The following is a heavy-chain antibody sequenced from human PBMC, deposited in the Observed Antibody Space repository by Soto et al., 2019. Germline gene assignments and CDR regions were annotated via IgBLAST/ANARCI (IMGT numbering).Heavy chain of an antibody. J-gene: IGHJ4*02. CDR3: ARDPTGGYFHYDY. Sequence: PGGSLRLSCAASGFSLREYGMHWVRQAPGKGLEYVAAVSDDGSEQYYADSVRGRFTISRDNSKNTVYLQLDSLTTGDTAVYYCARDPTGGYFHYDYWGQGALVTVSS. D-gene: IGHD1-26*01. V-gene: IGHV3-30*17. CDR2: VSDDGSEQ. CDR1: GFSLREYG.